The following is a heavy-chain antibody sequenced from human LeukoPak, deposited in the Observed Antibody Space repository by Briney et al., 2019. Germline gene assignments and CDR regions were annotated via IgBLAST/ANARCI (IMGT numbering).Heavy chain of an antibody. Sequence: GESLKISCKGSGYSFTSYWIGWVRQAPGQGLEWMGWISAYNGNTNYAQKLQGRVTMTTDTSTSTAYMELRSLRSDDTAVYYCARDQCSGGSCYLRYFDLWGRGTLVTVSS. J-gene: IGHJ2*01. CDR1: GYSFTSYW. CDR2: ISAYNGNT. D-gene: IGHD2-15*01. CDR3: ARDQCSGGSCYLRYFDL. V-gene: IGHV1-18*04.